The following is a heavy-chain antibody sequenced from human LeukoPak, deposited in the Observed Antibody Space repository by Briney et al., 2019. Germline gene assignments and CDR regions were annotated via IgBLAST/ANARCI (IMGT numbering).Heavy chain of an antibody. V-gene: IGHV3-74*01. Sequence: GGSLRLSSAASGFTFSDYWIHWVRQAPGKGLVWVSLIHSDGGTTNYADSVKGRFTISRDNAKNTVYLQMNSLRVEDTAVYYCARDIYSIAEWGQGTLVTVSS. J-gene: IGHJ4*02. D-gene: IGHD1-26*01. CDR3: ARDIYSIAE. CDR2: IHSDGGTT. CDR1: GFTFSDYW.